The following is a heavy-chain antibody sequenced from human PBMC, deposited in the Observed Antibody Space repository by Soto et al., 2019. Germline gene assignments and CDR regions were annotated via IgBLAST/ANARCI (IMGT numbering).Heavy chain of an antibody. CDR1: GFTVSSNY. CDR3: ATSTERDYYYYYGMDV. D-gene: IGHD4-17*01. V-gene: IGHV3-53*01. CDR2: IYSGGST. J-gene: IGHJ6*02. Sequence: GGSLRLSCAASGFTVSSNYRSWFRQAPGKGLEWVSVIYSGGSTYYADSVKGRFTISRDNSKNTLYLQMNSLRAEDTAVYYCATSTERDYYYYYGMDVWGQGTTVTVSS.